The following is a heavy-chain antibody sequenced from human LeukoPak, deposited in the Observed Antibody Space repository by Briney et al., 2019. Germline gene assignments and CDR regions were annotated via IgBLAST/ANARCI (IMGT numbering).Heavy chain of an antibody. CDR3: ARDLPLEKGFDY. Sequence: GSLRLSCAASGFTFSSYSMNWVRQAPGKGLEWVSSISSSSSYIYYADSVKGRFTISRDNAKNSLYLQMNSLRAEDTAVYYCARDLPLEKGFDYWGQGTLVTVSS. CDR2: ISSSSSYI. J-gene: IGHJ4*02. D-gene: IGHD5/OR15-5a*01. V-gene: IGHV3-21*01. CDR1: GFTFSSYS.